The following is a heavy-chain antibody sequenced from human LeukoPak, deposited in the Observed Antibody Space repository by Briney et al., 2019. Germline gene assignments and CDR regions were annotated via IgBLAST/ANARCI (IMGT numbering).Heavy chain of an antibody. CDR3: ARDIKGYYDFWSGYTTEPYYFDY. V-gene: IGHV1-2*02. Sequence: GASVKVSCKASGYTFTGYYMHWVRQAPGQGLEGMGWINPNSGGTNYAQKFQGRVTMTRDTSISTAYMELSRLRSDDTAVYYCARDIKGYYDFWSGYTTEPYYFDYWGQGTLVTVSS. CDR1: GYTFTGYY. CDR2: INPNSGGT. J-gene: IGHJ4*02. D-gene: IGHD3-3*01.